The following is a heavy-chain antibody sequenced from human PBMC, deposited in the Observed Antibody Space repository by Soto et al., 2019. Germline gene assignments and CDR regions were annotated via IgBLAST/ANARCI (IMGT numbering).Heavy chain of an antibody. Sequence: EVQLVESGGGLVQSGGSLGLSCEASGFSFIPYWLNWVRQVPGKGLEWRASTKEDGSEKQYVDSVKGRFTISRDNAKNSLYLQMNSLSEEDTAVYYCVRAISGSFALWGQGTLVIVSS. J-gene: IGHJ4*02. D-gene: IGHD3-9*01. CDR2: TKEDGSEK. CDR3: VRAISGSFAL. V-gene: IGHV3-7*04. CDR1: GFSFIPYW.